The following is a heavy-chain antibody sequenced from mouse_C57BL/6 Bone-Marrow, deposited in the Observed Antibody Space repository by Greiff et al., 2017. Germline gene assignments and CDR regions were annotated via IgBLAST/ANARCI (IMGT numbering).Heavy chain of an antibody. CDR1: GYSFTGYY. D-gene: IGHD2-3*01. Sequence: VQLQQSGPELVKPGASVKISCKASGYSFTGYYMNWVKQSPEKSLEWIGEINPSTGGTTYNQKFKAKATLTVDKSSSTAYMQLKSLTSEDSAVYYCAREGGYYVGAYWGQGTLVTVSA. J-gene: IGHJ3*01. V-gene: IGHV1-42*01. CDR2: INPSTGGT. CDR3: AREGGYYVGAY.